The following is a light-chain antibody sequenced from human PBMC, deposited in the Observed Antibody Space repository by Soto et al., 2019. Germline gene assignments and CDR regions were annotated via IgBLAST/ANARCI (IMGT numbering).Light chain of an antibody. CDR1: QRVISSY. Sequence: EIVLTQSPGTLSLSPGERATLSCRASQRVISSYLAWYQQKPGQAPRLLIYGASSRATGIPDRFSVSASGTDFTLTISRLEPEDFAVYYCQHYGTSALFGPGTKVDIK. CDR2: GAS. CDR3: QHYGTSAL. V-gene: IGKV3-20*01. J-gene: IGKJ3*01.